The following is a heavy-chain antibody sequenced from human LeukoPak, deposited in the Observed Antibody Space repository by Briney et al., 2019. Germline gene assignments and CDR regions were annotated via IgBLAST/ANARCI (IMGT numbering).Heavy chain of an antibody. Sequence: SETLSLTCTVSGGSISSYYWSWIRQPAGKGLEWIGRIYTSGSTNYNPSLKSRVTMSVDTSKNQFSLKLSSVTAADTAVYYCARLPDSSGYYLGAFDIWGQGTMVTVSS. J-gene: IGHJ3*02. CDR2: IYTSGST. CDR3: ARLPDSSGYYLGAFDI. CDR1: GGSISSYY. V-gene: IGHV4-4*07. D-gene: IGHD3-22*01.